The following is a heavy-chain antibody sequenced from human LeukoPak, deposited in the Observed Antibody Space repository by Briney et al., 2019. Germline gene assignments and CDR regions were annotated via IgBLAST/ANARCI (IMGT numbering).Heavy chain of an antibody. V-gene: IGHV3-23*01. J-gene: IGHJ4*02. CDR3: VAFGGVIDPPKADY. Sequence: GGSLRLSCAASGFTFSSYAMSWVRQAPGKGLEWVSAISGSGGSTYYADSVKGRFTISRDNSKNTLYLQMNSLRAEDTAVYYCVAFGGVIDPPKADYWGQGTLVTVSS. CDR2: ISGSGGST. D-gene: IGHD3-16*02. CDR1: GFTFSSYA.